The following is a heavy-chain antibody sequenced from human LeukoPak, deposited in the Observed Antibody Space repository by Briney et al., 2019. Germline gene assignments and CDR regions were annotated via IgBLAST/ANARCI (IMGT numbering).Heavy chain of an antibody. CDR1: GFDFNTFG. Sequence: PGGSLRLSCVASGFDFNTFGMHWVRQAPDTGLEWVAVISWDGSDKYYADSVKGRFTVSRDNSKNTLYLQMDSLRSEDTGVYYCVRKAPEDYWGQGTLVTVSS. J-gene: IGHJ4*02. CDR3: VRKAPEDY. CDR2: ISWDGSDK. D-gene: IGHD1-14*01. V-gene: IGHV3-30*03.